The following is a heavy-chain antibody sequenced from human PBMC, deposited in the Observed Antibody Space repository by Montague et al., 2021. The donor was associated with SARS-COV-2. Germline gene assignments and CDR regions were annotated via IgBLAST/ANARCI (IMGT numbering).Heavy chain of an antibody. CDR2: IYYSGST. Sequence: SETLSLTCTVSGGSISSSSYYWGWIRPPPGKGLEWIGSIYYSGSTYYNPSLKSPVTISADTTQNSFSLKPSAVTAAATAVYYCARVGRQQLVRLSGMDVWGQGTTVTVSS. V-gene: IGHV4-39*07. CDR3: ARVGRQQLVRLSGMDV. CDR1: GGSISSSSYY. D-gene: IGHD6-13*01. J-gene: IGHJ6*02.